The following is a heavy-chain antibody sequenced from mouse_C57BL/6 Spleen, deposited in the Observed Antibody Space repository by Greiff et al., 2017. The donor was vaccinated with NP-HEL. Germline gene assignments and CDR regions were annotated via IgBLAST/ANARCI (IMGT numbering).Heavy chain of an antibody. CDR1: GYTFTSYW. CDR3: ASFPRVYDYVFDY. D-gene: IGHD2-4*01. CDR2: IDPSDSYT. V-gene: IGHV1-50*01. Sequence: VQLQQPGAELVKPGASVKLSCKASGYTFTSYWMQWVKQRPGQGLEWIGEIDPSDSYTNYNQKFKGKATLTVDTSSSTAYMQLSSLTSEDSAVYYCASFPRVYDYVFDYWGQGTTLTVSS. J-gene: IGHJ2*01.